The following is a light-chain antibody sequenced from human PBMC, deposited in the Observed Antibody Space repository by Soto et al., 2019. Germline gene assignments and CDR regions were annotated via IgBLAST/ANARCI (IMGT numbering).Light chain of an antibody. J-gene: IGKJ1*01. CDR3: QQYHGYSRT. CDR1: QSISDS. CDR2: DVS. V-gene: IGKV1-5*01. Sequence: DIQMTTSPSTLSAPVVYRFTHTFRASQSISDSLAWYQPKPGKAPDLLISDVSSLERGVASRFSGSGSGTEFTLTISSMQPDDFATYYCQQYHGYSRTCGQGNKGAIK.